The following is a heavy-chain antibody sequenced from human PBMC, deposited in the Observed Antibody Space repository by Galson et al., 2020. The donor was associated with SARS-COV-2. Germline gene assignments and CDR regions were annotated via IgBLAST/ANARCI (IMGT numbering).Heavy chain of an antibody. Sequence: ETSETLSLTCTVSGGSISSYYWSWIRQPPGKGLEWIGYIYYSGSTNYNPSLKSRVTISIDTSKNQFSLRLSSVTAADTAVYYCAGFQFYFRHYYGLDVWGQGTTVTVSS. CDR3: AGFQFYFRHYYGLDV. V-gene: IGHV4-59*01. CDR1: GGSISSYY. J-gene: IGHJ6*02. CDR2: IYYSGST. D-gene: IGHD1-26*01.